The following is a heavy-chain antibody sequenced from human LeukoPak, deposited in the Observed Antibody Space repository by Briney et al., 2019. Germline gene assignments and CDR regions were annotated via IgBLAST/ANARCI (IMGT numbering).Heavy chain of an antibody. CDR2: IYYSGST. J-gene: IGHJ3*02. CDR1: GGSISSSSYY. CDR3: VVVTVDAFDI. V-gene: IGHV4-39*01. Sequence: PSETLSLTCTVSGGSISSSSYYWGWIRQPPGKGLGWIGSIYYSGSTYYNPSLKSRVTISVDTSKNQFSLKLSSVTAADTAVYYCVVVTVDAFDIWGQGTMVTVSS. D-gene: IGHD2-21*01.